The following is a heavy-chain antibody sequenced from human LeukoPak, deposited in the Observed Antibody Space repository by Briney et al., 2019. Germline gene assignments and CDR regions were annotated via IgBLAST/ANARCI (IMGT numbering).Heavy chain of an antibody. D-gene: IGHD7-27*01. CDR3: AKDPYPKLGHFDY. J-gene: IGHJ4*02. V-gene: IGHV3-30*18. CDR2: ISYDGSNK. CDR1: GFTFSSYG. Sequence: GRSLRLSCAASGFTFSSYGMHWVRQAPGKGLEWVAVISYDGSNKYYADSVKGRFTISRDNSKNTLYLQTNSLRAEDTAVYYCAKDPYPKLGHFDYWGQGTLVTVSS.